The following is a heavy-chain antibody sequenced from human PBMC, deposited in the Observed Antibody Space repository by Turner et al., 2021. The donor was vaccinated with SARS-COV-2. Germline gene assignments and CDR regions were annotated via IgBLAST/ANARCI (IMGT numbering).Heavy chain of an antibody. CDR2: IYYAGST. D-gene: IGHD6-19*01. J-gene: IGHJ4*02. Sequence: QLQLPESGPGLVKLPETLSLTGTVSGGSICSNGSYWDWFRQPPGRGRGWIGSIYYAGSTHFTPSFETRTTKSSDMPKNLFSLGLTSQTAAETSVYCCSRGGWAVSDNWGQGTLVTVSS. CDR1: GGSICSNGSY. CDR3: SRGGWAVSDN. V-gene: IGHV4-39*01.